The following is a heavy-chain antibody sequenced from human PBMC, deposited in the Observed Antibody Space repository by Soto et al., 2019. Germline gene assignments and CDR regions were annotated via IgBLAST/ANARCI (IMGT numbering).Heavy chain of an antibody. Sequence: GGSLRLSCAASGFTFSSYAMSWVRQAPGKGLEWVSAISGSGGSTYYADSVKGRFSTSRDNSKNTLYLQMNSLRAEDTAVYYCAKSESSGWFFDYWGQGTLVTVSS. CDR3: AKSESSGWFFDY. V-gene: IGHV3-23*01. J-gene: IGHJ4*02. D-gene: IGHD6-19*01. CDR1: GFTFSSYA. CDR2: ISGSGGST.